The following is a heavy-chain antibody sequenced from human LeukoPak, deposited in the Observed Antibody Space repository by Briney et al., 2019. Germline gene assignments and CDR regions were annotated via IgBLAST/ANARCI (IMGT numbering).Heavy chain of an antibody. Sequence: SVKVSCKASGGTFSSYAISWVRQAPGQGLEWMGGIIPIFGTANYAQKFQGRVTITADESTSTAYMELSSLRSEDTAVYYCASHSSSWYGAHFDYWGQGTLVTVSS. J-gene: IGHJ4*02. CDR2: IIPIFGTA. CDR3: ASHSSSWYGAHFDY. CDR1: GGTFSSYA. V-gene: IGHV1-69*13. D-gene: IGHD6-13*01.